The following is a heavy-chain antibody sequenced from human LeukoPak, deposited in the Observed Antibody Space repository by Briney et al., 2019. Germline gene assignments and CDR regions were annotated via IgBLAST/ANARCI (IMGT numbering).Heavy chain of an antibody. V-gene: IGHV3-7*01. D-gene: IGHD3-22*01. Sequence: GGSLRLSCAASGFTFSSYWMSWVRQAPGKGLEWVANIKQDGSEKDYVDSVKGRFTISRDNAKNSLYLQMNSLRAEDTAVYYCASLIYYDSSGNFDCWGQGTLVTVSS. CDR1: GFTFSSYW. CDR2: IKQDGSEK. J-gene: IGHJ4*02. CDR3: ASLIYYDSSGNFDC.